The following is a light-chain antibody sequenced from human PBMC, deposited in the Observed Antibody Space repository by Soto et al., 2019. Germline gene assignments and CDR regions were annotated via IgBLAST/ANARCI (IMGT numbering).Light chain of an antibody. J-gene: IGLJ2*01. CDR1: SSDVGGYNY. Sequence: QSVLTQPASVSESPGQSITISCTGTSSDVGGYNYVSWYQQYPGKAPKLMIYEVSNRPSGVSNRFSGSKSGNTASLTISGLQAEDEADYYCSSYTSSSTVVFGGGTKLTVL. CDR2: EVS. V-gene: IGLV2-14*01. CDR3: SSYTSSSTVV.